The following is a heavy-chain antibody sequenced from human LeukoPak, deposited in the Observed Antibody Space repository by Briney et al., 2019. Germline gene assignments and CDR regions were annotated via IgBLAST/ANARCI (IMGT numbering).Heavy chain of an antibody. J-gene: IGHJ4*02. Sequence: ASVTASFTASGGTFSSYAISWVRQAPGQGLEWVGWINTNSGGTNYSQKFQGRVTMTRDTSISTAYMELSRLRSDDTAVYYCTRDFLLDSSGYYTQEDPDYWGQGTLVTVSS. V-gene: IGHV1-2*02. CDR2: INTNSGGT. CDR3: TRDFLLDSSGYYTQEDPDY. CDR1: GGTFSSYA. D-gene: IGHD3-22*01.